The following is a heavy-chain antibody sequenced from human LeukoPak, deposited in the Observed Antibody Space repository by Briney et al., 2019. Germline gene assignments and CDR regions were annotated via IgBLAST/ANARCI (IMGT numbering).Heavy chain of an antibody. D-gene: IGHD6-13*01. CDR3: ARVHSSSWYVTDC. Sequence: SETLSLTCAVYGGSFSGYYWSWIRQPPGKGLEWIGYIGRSGSTYFNPSLKSRVTILIDRSKNQFSLKLNSVTAADTAVYYCARVHSSSWYVTDCWGQGTLVTVSS. V-gene: IGHV4-34*01. CDR2: IGRSGST. J-gene: IGHJ4*02. CDR1: GGSFSGYY.